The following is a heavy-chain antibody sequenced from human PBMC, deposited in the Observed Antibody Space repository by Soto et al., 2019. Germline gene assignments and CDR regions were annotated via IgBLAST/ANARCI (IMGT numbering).Heavy chain of an antibody. D-gene: IGHD2-2*01. CDR3: ARIVSGYQLLSGAFDI. CDR1: GFTFSDYY. J-gene: IGHJ3*02. CDR2: ISSSSSYT. Sequence: GGSLRLSCAASGFTFSDYYMIWIRQAPGKGLEWVPYISSSSSYTNYADSVKGRFTISRDNAKNSLYLQMNSLRAEDTAVYYCARIVSGYQLLSGAFDIWGQGTMVTVSS. V-gene: IGHV3-11*06.